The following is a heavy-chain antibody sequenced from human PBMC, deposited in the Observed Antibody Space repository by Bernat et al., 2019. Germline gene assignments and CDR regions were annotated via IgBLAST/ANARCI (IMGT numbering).Heavy chain of an antibody. CDR3: ARATAVGTSGSYPFRH. CDR2: VSAYNGYR. J-gene: IGHJ1*01. V-gene: IGHV1-18*04. D-gene: IGHD3-10*01. CDR1: GYIFTSYG. Sequence: QVQLVQSGPEVKKPGASVKVSCETSGYIFTSYGISWVRQAPGQGPEWMGWVSAYNGYRNYAQKFQGRVTMTTDSSTTTAYMELTNLRSDDTAVYFCARATAVGTSGSYPFRHWGQGTLVTV.